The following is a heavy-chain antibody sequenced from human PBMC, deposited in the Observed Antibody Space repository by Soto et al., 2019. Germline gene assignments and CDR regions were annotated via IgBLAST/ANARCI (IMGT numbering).Heavy chain of an antibody. V-gene: IGHV4-59*08. CDR2: IHHSGST. J-gene: IGHJ4*02. Sequence: SETLSLTCSVSGGSITSHYCSWFRQPPGKGLEWIGYIHHSGSTSYNPSLKSRVTMSVDTSKNQFSLKVSSVTAADTALYYCARHEDLDSYYFDSWGRGTLVTVSS. CDR3: ARHEDLDSYYFDS. CDR1: GGSITSHY.